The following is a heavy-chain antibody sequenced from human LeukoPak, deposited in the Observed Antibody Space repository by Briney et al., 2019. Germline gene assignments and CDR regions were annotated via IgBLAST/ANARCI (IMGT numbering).Heavy chain of an antibody. J-gene: IGHJ6*02. D-gene: IGHD2-2*03. V-gene: IGHV1-69*04. CDR1: GYTLTELS. CDR2: IIPILGIA. Sequence: GASVKVSCKVSGYTLTELSMHWVRQAPGQGLEWMGRIIPILGIANYAQKFQGRVTITADKSTSTAYMELSSLRSEDTAVYYCARVGTGYCSSTSCYAANYYYYYGMDVWGQGTTVTVSS. CDR3: ARVGTGYCSSTSCYAANYYYYYGMDV.